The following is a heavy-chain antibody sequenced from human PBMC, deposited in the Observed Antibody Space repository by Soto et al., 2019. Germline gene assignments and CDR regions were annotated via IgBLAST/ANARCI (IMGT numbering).Heavy chain of an antibody. J-gene: IGHJ4*02. CDR1: GYTFTNFG. CDR2: INTYNGNR. V-gene: IGHV1-18*01. CDR3: ARGGTPIDY. Sequence: QVQLVQSGAEVKKPGASVKVSCKTSGYTFTNFGISWVRQAPGQGLERMGWINTYNGNRNYAQKFQGNVNMTTETITDKSSMELGGLTSKATSVYDCARGGTPIDYWGQGTLVTVSS. D-gene: IGHD3-16*01.